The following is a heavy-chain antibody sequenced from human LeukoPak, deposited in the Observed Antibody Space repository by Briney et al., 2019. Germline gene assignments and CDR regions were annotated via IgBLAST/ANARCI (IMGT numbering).Heavy chain of an antibody. CDR3: ARDRPSPYYYYGMDV. V-gene: IGHV3-66*01. Sequence: PGGSLRLSCAASGFTVSSNYMSWVRQAPGKGLEWVSVIYSGGSTYYADSVKGRFTISRDNSKNTLYLQMNSLRAEDTAVYYCARDRPSPYYYYGMDVWGQGTTVTVSS. D-gene: IGHD6-6*01. CDR2: IYSGGST. J-gene: IGHJ6*02. CDR1: GFTVSSNY.